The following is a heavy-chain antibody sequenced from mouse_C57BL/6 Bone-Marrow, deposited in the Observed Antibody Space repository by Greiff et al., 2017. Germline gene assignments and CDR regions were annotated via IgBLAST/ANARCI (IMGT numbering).Heavy chain of an antibody. J-gene: IGHJ4*01. V-gene: IGHV8-12*01. CDR1: GFSLSTSGMG. Sequence: QVTLKVSGPGILQSSQTLSLTCSFSGFSLSTSGMGVSWIRQPSGKGLEWLAHIYWDADTRYNPSLKSRLPISKDTSRNQVFPKITSVDTADTATYYCARSALFITPGGYAMDNWGQGTSVTVSS. D-gene: IGHD1-1*01. CDR3: ARSALFITPGGYAMDN. CDR2: IYWDADT.